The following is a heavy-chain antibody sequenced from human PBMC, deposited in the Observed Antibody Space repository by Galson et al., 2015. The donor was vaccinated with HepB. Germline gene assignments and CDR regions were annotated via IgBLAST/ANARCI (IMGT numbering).Heavy chain of an antibody. J-gene: IGHJ2*01. CDR3: ARERVTSFWYFDL. D-gene: IGHD2-21*02. Sequence: SLRLSCAASGFTFSNYSMNWVRQAPGKGLEWVSYITSSGSAIYYADSVKGRFTISRDNAKNSLHLQMNSLRDEDTAIYYCARERVTSFWYFDLWGRGTLVTVSS. CDR2: ITSSGSAI. V-gene: IGHV3-48*02. CDR1: GFTFSNYS.